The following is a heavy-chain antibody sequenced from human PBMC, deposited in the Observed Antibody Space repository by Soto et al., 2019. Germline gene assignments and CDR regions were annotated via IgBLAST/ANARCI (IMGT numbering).Heavy chain of an antibody. Sequence: SETLSLTRTVSGGSISSYYWSWIRQPPGKGLEWIGYIYYSGSTNYNPSLKSRVTISVDTSKNQFSLKLSSVTAADTAVYYCAAYCSGGSCYSDWFDPWGQGTLVTVSS. D-gene: IGHD2-15*01. CDR2: IYYSGST. J-gene: IGHJ5*02. V-gene: IGHV4-59*08. CDR3: AAYCSGGSCYSDWFDP. CDR1: GGSISSYY.